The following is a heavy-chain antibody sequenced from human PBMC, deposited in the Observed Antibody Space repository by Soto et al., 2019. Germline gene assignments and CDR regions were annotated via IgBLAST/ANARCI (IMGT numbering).Heavy chain of an antibody. CDR3: ARDAATVTTGWFDP. Sequence: QVQLVESGGGVVQPGRSLRLSCAASGFTFSSYGMHWVRQAPGKGLEWVAVIWYDGSNKYYADSVKGRFTISRDNSKNTLYLQMNSLRAEDTAVYYCARDAATVTTGWFDPWGQGTLVTVSS. CDR2: IWYDGSNK. J-gene: IGHJ5*02. D-gene: IGHD4-17*01. CDR1: GFTFSSYG. V-gene: IGHV3-33*01.